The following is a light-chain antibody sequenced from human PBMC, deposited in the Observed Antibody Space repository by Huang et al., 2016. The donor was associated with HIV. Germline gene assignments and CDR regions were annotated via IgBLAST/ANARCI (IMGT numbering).Light chain of an antibody. CDR1: QDICNF. V-gene: IGKV1-27*01. Sequence: DIQMTQSPPSLSASQGVRVTLTCRASQDICNFLAWFQQKPGGAPNLLIFSASTLHLGVPSRFTGRGSGTEFTLTITNLQPEDVATYYCQRYDTAPRAFGPGTKVDI. CDR2: SAS. CDR3: QRYDTAPRA. J-gene: IGKJ1*01.